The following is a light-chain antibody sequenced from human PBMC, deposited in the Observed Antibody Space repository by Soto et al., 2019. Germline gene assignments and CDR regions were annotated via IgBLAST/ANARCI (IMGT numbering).Light chain of an antibody. CDR1: QGVSSW. Sequence: DIQMTQSPSSVSASVGDRVTITCRASQGVSSWLAWYQQKPGKAPKLLIYAASSLQSGVPSRFSGSGSGTEFTLTISSLQSEDFAVYYCQQYSNWPPVLTFGGGTKVDIK. CDR2: AAS. V-gene: IGKV1-12*01. J-gene: IGKJ4*01. CDR3: QQYSNWPPVLT.